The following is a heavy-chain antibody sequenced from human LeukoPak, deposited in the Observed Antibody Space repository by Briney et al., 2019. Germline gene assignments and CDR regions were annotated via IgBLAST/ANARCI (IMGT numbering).Heavy chain of an antibody. CDR1: GGSFTDYF. Sequence: SQTLSLTCDVFGGSFTDYFWTWIRQSPGKGRGWIGEINDFTGKTTYNPSLNSRGSISLKTSKNQFSLELRSCPAAHPAVYYCARGRIAKIVVVHSVHYGMDCWGQGTTVTVSS. CDR2: INDFTGKT. V-gene: IGHV4-34*01. CDR3: ARGRIAKIVVVHSVHYGMDC. D-gene: IGHD3-22*01. J-gene: IGHJ6*02.